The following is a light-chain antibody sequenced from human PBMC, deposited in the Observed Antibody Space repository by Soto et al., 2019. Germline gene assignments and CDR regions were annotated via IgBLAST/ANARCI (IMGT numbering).Light chain of an antibody. CDR3: QQYGSSPWT. Sequence: EIVLKQSPGTLSLSPGERATLSCRASQSITSNSLAWYQQKPGQAPRLLIYLASNRAAGIPDRFSGSGSGADFTLTINRLEPEDFAVDLYQQYGSSPWTFGQGTKVDIK. V-gene: IGKV3-20*01. CDR2: LAS. CDR1: QSITSNS. J-gene: IGKJ1*01.